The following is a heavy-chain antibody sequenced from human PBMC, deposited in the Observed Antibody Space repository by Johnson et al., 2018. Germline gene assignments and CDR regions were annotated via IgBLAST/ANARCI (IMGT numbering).Heavy chain of an antibody. J-gene: IGHJ6*02. CDR1: GFAFSNAW. CDR2: IKRKTEGGTT. D-gene: IGHD3-10*01. V-gene: IGHV3-15*01. Sequence: VQLVQSGGGLVKPGGSLRLSCAASGFAFSNAWMSWVRQAPGKGLEWVGRIKRKTEGGTTDYATHVKGRFTIPRDDSKNTLFLQMNSLKIEDTALYYCNKGITMVRGYYYYGIDVWGQGTTVTVSS. CDR3: NKGITMVRGYYYYGIDV.